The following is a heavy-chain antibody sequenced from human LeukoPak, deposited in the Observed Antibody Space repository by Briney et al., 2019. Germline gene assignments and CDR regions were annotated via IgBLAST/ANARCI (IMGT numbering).Heavy chain of an antibody. D-gene: IGHD2-2*01. V-gene: IGHV3-48*01. CDR1: GFTFNSYS. J-gene: IGHJ5*02. Sequence: GGSLRLSCAASGFTFNSYSMNWVRQAPGKGLEWVSYISTGRTIYYAASVKGRFTISRDNAKNSLYLQMNSLRVEDTALYYCARGGRCSSTSCYLHWFDPWGQGTLVTVSS. CDR3: ARGGRCSSTSCYLHWFDP. CDR2: ISTGRTI.